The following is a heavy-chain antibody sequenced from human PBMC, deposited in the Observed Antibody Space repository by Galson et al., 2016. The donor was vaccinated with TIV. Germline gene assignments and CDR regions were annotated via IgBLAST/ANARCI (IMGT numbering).Heavy chain of an antibody. CDR1: GFTFSRFG. CDR3: ARIHRSYGMDV. V-gene: IGHV3-33*01. CDR2: ISYDGSDK. D-gene: IGHD5-18*01. J-gene: IGHJ6*02. Sequence: AASGFTFSRFGMHWVRQAPGKGLEWVAIISYDGSDKDYTDSVKGRFTISRDKSKNTLYLQMDSVRVEDTATYYCARIHRSYGMDVWGQGTTVTVSS.